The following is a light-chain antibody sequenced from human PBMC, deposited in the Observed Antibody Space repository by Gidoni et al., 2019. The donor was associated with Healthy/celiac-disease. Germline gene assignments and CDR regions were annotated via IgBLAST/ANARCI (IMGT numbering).Light chain of an antibody. CDR1: SSNIGSNY. J-gene: IGLJ2*01. CDR3: AAWDDSLSGHVV. CDR2: SNN. Sequence: TPGQRVTISCSGSSSNIGSNYVYWYQQLPGTAPKLLIYSNNQRPSGVPDRFSGSKSGTSASLAISGLRSEDEADYYCAAWDDSLSGHVVFGGGTKLTVL. V-gene: IGLV1-47*02.